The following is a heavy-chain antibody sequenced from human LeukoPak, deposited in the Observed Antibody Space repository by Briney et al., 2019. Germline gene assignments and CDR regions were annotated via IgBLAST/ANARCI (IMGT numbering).Heavy chain of an antibody. CDR3: ARRPIEMVTDPYWYFDL. CDR1: GGSISSYY. V-gene: IGHV4-59*08. Sequence: KPSETLSLTCTVSGGSISSYYWSWIRQPPGKGLEWIGYIYYSGSTNYNPSLKSRVTISVDTSKNQFSLKLSSVTAADTAVYYCARRPIEMVTDPYWYFDLWGRGTLVTVSS. J-gene: IGHJ2*01. D-gene: IGHD5-24*01. CDR2: IYYSGST.